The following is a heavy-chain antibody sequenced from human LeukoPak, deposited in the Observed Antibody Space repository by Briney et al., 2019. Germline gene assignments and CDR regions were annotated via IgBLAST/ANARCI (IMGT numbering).Heavy chain of an antibody. J-gene: IGHJ5*02. CDR1: GFTSSSYA. CDR2: ISYDGSNK. CDR3: ARDRYSSGWNWFDP. V-gene: IGHV3-30-3*01. D-gene: IGHD6-19*01. Sequence: PGRSLRLSCAASGFTSSSYAMHWVRQAPGKGLEWVAVISYDGSNKYYADSVKGRFTISRDNSKNTLYLQMNSLRAEDTAVYYCARDRYSSGWNWFDPWGQGTLVTVSS.